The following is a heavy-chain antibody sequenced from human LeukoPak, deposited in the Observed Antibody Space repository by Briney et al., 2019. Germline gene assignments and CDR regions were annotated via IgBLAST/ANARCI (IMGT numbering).Heavy chain of an antibody. CDR3: AKDRRWLQLPYFDY. V-gene: IGHV3-23*01. CDR2: ISGSGDST. CDR1: GFTLSSYA. J-gene: IGHJ4*02. D-gene: IGHD5-24*01. Sequence: GGSLRLSCTASGFTLSSYAMSWVRQAPGKGLEWVSAISGSGDSTYYADSVKGRFTISRDNSKNTLYLQMNSLRAEDTAVYYCAKDRRWLQLPYFDYWGQGTLVTVSS.